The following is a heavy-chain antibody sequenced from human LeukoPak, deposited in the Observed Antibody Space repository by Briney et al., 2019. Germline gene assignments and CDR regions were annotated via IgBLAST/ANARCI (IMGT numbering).Heavy chain of an antibody. J-gene: IGHJ4*02. CDR1: GYTFTSYY. CDR3: ARFNWDTLRALDY. CDR2: INPNSGGT. Sequence: ASVKVSCKASGYTFTSYYMHWVQQAPGQGLEWMGWINPNSGGTNYAQKFQGRVTMTRDTSISTAYMELSRLRSDDTAVYYCARFNWDTLRALDYWGQGTLVTVSS. V-gene: IGHV1-2*02. D-gene: IGHD7-27*01.